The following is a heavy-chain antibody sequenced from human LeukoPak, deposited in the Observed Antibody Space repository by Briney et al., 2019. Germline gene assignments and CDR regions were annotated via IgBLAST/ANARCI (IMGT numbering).Heavy chain of an antibody. CDR2: IYSGGST. J-gene: IGHJ4*02. Sequence: ETLSLTCTVSGGPISSSSYYWGWIRQAPGKGLEWVSVIYSGGSTYYADSVKGRFTISRDNSKNTLYLQMNSLRAEDTAVYYCARVIDYGDYPYGFDYWGQGTLVTVSS. D-gene: IGHD4-17*01. CDR3: ARVIDYGDYPYGFDY. V-gene: IGHV3-53*01. CDR1: GGPISSSSYY.